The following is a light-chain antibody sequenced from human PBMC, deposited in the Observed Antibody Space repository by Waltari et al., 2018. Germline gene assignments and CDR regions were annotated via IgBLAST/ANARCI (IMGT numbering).Light chain of an antibody. CDR2: AAA. J-gene: IGKJ4*01. CDR1: QSISSY. V-gene: IGKV1-39*01. Sequence: DNQMTQSPSSLSASVGDRVSITCRASQSISSYLNWYQQGPGKAPKLLIYAAASVQSGVPSRFRGSGSGTDFILTISSLQPEDFAAYDCQQSHTSPLTFGGGTKVEMK. CDR3: QQSHTSPLT.